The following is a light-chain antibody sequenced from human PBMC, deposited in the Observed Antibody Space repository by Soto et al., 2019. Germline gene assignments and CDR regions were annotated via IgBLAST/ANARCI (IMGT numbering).Light chain of an antibody. V-gene: IGKV1-5*03. CDR1: QSINKW. J-gene: IGKJ2*01. Sequence: DIHMTQSPSTLSASVGDRVTITCQASQSINKWLAWYQQKPGKAPTLLIYKASTLESGVPSRFSGSGSGTEFALTISSLQADDFATYYCQQFDSSPYTFGQGTKLEIK. CDR2: KAS. CDR3: QQFDSSPYT.